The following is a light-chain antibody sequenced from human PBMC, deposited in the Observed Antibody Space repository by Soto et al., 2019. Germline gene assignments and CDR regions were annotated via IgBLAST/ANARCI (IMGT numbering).Light chain of an antibody. CDR2: DVS. CDR1: SSDVGAFNY. Sequence: QSALTQPASVSGSPGQSITISCSGISSDVGAFNYVSWHQQHPGKVPKIIIYDVSRRPSGVSNRFSGSKSGNTASLTISGLQAEDEADYYCSSYTTINTHVFGSGTKLTVL. CDR3: SSYTTINTHV. V-gene: IGLV2-14*01. J-gene: IGLJ1*01.